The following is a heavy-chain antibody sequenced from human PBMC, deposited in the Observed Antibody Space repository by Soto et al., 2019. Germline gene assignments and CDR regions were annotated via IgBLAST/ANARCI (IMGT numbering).Heavy chain of an antibody. CDR1: GGSFSGYY. D-gene: IGHD3-10*01. CDR2: INHSGST. V-gene: IGHV4-34*01. Sequence: ASETLSLTCAVYGGSFSGYYWSWIRQPPGKGLGWIGEINHSGSTNYNPSLKSRVTISVDTSKNQFSLKLSSVTAADTAVYYCARGFGRNYYGSASYRPPSLDYWGQGTLVTVSS. CDR3: ARGFGRNYYGSASYRPPSLDY. J-gene: IGHJ4*02.